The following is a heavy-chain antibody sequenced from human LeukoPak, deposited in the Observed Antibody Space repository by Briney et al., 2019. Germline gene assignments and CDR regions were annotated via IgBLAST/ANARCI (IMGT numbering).Heavy chain of an antibody. J-gene: IGHJ4*02. D-gene: IGHD3-22*01. CDR1: GFTVDSNY. V-gene: IGHV3-53*01. CDR2: IYTGGNT. CDR3: ARGDDSGYYDYFDY. Sequence: GGSLRLSCAASGFTVDSNYLSWVRQAAGKGLEWVSTIYTGGNTYYAASVKGRFTISRDFSKNTVFLHMNSLRAEDTAMYYCARGDDSGYYDYFDYWGQGALVTVSS.